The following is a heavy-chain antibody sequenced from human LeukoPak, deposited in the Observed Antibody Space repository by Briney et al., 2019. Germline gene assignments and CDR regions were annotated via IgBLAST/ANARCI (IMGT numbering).Heavy chain of an antibody. CDR3: ARRFDH. CDR1: GFSFSTSS. J-gene: IGHJ4*02. Sequence: PGGSLRLSCAASGFSFSTSSMSWVRQTPGKGLEWISYIRGSSTTIYYADSVKGRFTISRDTAKNSLYLQMNSLRAEDTAVYYCARRFDHWGQGTLVTVSS. CDR2: IRGSSTTI. V-gene: IGHV3-48*04.